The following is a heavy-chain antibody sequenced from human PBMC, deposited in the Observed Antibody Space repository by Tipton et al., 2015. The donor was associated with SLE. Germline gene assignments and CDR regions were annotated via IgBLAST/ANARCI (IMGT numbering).Heavy chain of an antibody. Sequence: GLVKPSETLSLDCTVSGGSISNNHWSWIRQPPGKGLEWIGIIYHTGTTNYSPSLQRRVAISVDTSKNQFSLNLKSMTAADTAVYYCARDFGNVGRFDSWGQGTLVTVSS. CDR3: ARDFGNVGRFDS. CDR1: GGSISNNH. D-gene: IGHD3-10*01. CDR2: IYHTGTT. V-gene: IGHV4-59*12. J-gene: IGHJ5*01.